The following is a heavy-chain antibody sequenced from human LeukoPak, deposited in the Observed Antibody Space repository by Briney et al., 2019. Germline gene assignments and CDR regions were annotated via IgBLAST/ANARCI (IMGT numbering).Heavy chain of an antibody. J-gene: IGHJ4*02. D-gene: IGHD2-15*01. CDR1: GFTFSNYA. Sequence: AGGSLRLSCSASGFTFSNYAMHWVRQAPGKGLEYVSAISSTGANTYYADSVKGRVTISRDNSKNTLFLQLSSLRVEDTAVYYCVKRYCSGGSCYQFDYWGQGTLVIVSS. CDR2: ISSTGANT. CDR3: VKRYCSGGSCYQFDY. V-gene: IGHV3-64D*09.